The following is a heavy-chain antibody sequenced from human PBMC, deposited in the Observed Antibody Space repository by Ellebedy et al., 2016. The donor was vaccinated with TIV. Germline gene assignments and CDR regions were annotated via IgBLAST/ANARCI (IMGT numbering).Heavy chain of an antibody. V-gene: IGHV3-33*08. CDR1: GFTFSSYG. CDR3: ARDLNILRSYERHPDNWFDS. J-gene: IGHJ5*01. CDR2: IWLDGSRE. Sequence: GESLKISXAASGFTFSSYGMHWARQAPGKGLEWVTVIWLDGSREEYADSVKGRFTITRDNSKNTLYLQMNSLRAEDTAVYYCARDLNILRSYERHPDNWFDSWGQGTLVTVSS. D-gene: IGHD3-3*02.